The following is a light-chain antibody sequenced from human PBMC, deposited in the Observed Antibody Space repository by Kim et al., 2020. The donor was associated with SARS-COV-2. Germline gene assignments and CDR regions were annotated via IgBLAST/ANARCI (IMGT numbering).Light chain of an antibody. CDR3: QQYGSSPRVT. J-gene: IGKJ3*01. V-gene: IGKV3-20*01. CDR1: QSVSSSY. Sequence: PGERATLSCRASQSVSSSYLAWYQQKPGQAPRLLIYGASSRATGIPDRFSGNGSGTDFTLTISRLEPEDFAVYYCQQYGSSPRVTFGPGTKVDIK. CDR2: GAS.